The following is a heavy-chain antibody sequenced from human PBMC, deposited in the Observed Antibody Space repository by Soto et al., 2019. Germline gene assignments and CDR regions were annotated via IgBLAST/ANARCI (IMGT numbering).Heavy chain of an antibody. J-gene: IGHJ4*02. CDR1: GFKFDDFA. Sequence: VQMVESGGGLVKPGMSLRLSCAASGFKFDDFAMHWVRQGQGKGLEWVAGINWNSGDKDYGDSAKGRFVISRDNGKRSLALQMNSLRPEDTAVYYCVRGRGPMNRCYLYSWGRGTLVTVSP. CDR2: INWNSGDK. D-gene: IGHD3-10*01. V-gene: IGHV3-9*01. CDR3: VRGRGPMNRCYLYS.